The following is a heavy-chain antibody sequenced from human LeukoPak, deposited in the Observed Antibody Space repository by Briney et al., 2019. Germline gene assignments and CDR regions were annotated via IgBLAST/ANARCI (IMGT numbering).Heavy chain of an antibody. J-gene: IGHJ3*02. CDR1: GFTFSSYS. V-gene: IGHV3-48*04. Sequence: GGSLRLSCAASGFTFSSYSMNWVRQAPGKGLEWVSYISSSGSTIYYADSVKGRFTISRDNAKNSLYLQMNSLRAEDTAVYYCARDSYGAHAFDIWGQGTMVTVSS. CDR2: ISSSGSTI. D-gene: IGHD3-10*01. CDR3: ARDSYGAHAFDI.